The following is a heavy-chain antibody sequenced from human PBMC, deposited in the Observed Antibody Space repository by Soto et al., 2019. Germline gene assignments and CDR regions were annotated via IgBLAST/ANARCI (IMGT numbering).Heavy chain of an antibody. D-gene: IGHD6-13*01. V-gene: IGHV2-5*02. Sequence: QITLKESGPTLVKPTQTLTLTCTFSGFSLSTSGVGVGWIRQPPGKALEWLALIYWDDDNRYSPSLKSRLTITKDNAKNQVVLTLTNMDPVDTATDYYSHRDGIAAAGHFDLWGRGTLVTVSS. CDR3: SHRDGIAAAGHFDL. J-gene: IGHJ2*01. CDR1: GFSLSTSGVG. CDR2: IYWDDDN.